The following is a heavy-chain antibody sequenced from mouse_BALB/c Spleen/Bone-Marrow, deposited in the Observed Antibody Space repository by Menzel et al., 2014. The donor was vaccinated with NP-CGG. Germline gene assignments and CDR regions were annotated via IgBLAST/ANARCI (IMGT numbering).Heavy chain of an antibody. J-gene: IGHJ2*01. CDR2: IDPYSGGT. D-gene: IGHD2-14*01. V-gene: IGHV1S135*01. CDR3: SRGVLAYFDY. Sequence: EVQLQQSGPELAKPGASVKASCKASGYAFTNYNMNWVKQSHGKSLEWIGYIDPYSGGTNYNQKFRGKATLTVDKSSSTAYMHLNSLTSEDSAVYYCSRGVLAYFDYWGQGTTLTVSS. CDR1: GYAFTNYN.